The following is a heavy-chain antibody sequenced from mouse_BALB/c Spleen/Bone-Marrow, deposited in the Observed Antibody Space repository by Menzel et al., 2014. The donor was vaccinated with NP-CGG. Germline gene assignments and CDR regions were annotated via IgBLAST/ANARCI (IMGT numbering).Heavy chain of an antibody. D-gene: IGHD2-4*01. CDR1: GSSITSDYA. Sequence: VQLKESGPGLVKPSQSLSLTCTVTGSSITSDYAWNWIRQFPGNKLEWMGYISYSGSTTYNPSLESRISITRDTSKNQFFLQLNSVTTEDTATYYCARSSSYDYDVGFAYWGQGTLVTVSA. CDR3: ARSSSYDYDVGFAY. V-gene: IGHV3-2*02. CDR2: ISYSGST. J-gene: IGHJ3*01.